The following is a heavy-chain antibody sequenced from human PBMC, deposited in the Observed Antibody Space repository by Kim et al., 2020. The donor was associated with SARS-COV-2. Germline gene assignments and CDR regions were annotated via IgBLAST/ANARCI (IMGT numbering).Heavy chain of an antibody. CDR2: T. Sequence: TYYSDSVKGRFTGSRDNATNSLYLQMDSLRDEDTAVYYCARDKGNLYLDYWGQGTLVTVSS. D-gene: IGHD1-1*01. J-gene: IGHJ4*02. V-gene: IGHV3-11*06. CDR3: ARDKGNLYLDY.